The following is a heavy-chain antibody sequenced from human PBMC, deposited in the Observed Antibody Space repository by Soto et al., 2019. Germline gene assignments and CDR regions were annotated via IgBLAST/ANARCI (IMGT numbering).Heavy chain of an antibody. V-gene: IGHV2-5*02. Sequence: QITLKESGPTLVKPTQPLTLTCTFSGFSLTTDRVGVGWIRQPPGEALEWLAVIYWDDSKTYRPSLESRLTITKDTSKSPVALTMTNMDSLDTATYYCAHAYGGRSLYWGQGTRVTVSS. CDR2: IYWDDSK. CDR3: AHAYGGRSLY. CDR1: GFSLTTDRVG. J-gene: IGHJ4*02. D-gene: IGHD1-26*01.